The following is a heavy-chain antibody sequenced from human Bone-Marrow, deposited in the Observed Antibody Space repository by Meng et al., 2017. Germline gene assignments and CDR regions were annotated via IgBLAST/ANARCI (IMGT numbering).Heavy chain of an antibody. J-gene: IGHJ3*02. D-gene: IGHD3-22*01. CDR2: IYYSGST. CDR3: ASDSSGQWALDI. Sequence: SETLSLTCTVSGGSISSGGYYWSWIRQHPGKGLEWIGYIYYSGSTYYNPSLKSLVTLSVDTSKNQFSLKLSSVPAADTAVYDCASDSSGQWALDIWGQGTMVTVSS. CDR1: GGSISSGGYY. V-gene: IGHV4-31*01.